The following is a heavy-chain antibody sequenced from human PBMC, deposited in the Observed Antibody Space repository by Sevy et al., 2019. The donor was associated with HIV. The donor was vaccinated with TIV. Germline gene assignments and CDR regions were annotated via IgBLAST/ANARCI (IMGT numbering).Heavy chain of an antibody. Sequence: SLRLSCAASGFTFGDYAMHWVRQAPGKGLEWVSGISWNSGSIGYADSVKGRFTISRDNAKNSLYLQMNSLRAEDTALYYCAKDKGYCTNGVCYTSYYYYGMDVWGQGTTVTVSS. CDR3: AKDKGYCTNGVCYTSYYYYGMDV. CDR1: GFTFGDYA. J-gene: IGHJ6*02. V-gene: IGHV3-9*01. CDR2: ISWNSGSI. D-gene: IGHD2-8*01.